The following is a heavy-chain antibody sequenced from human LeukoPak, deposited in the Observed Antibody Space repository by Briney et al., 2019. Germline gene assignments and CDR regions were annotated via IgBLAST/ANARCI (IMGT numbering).Heavy chain of an antibody. CDR2: ISGSGGST. V-gene: IGHV3-23*01. D-gene: IGHD3-3*01. CDR3: AKDIDLFGVVTTVDY. J-gene: IGHJ4*02. Sequence: SGGSLRLSCAASGFTFSNYAMNWVRQAPGKRLEWVSAISGSGGSTHYADSVKGRFTISRDNSKNTLYLQMNSLRAEDTAIYYCAKDIDLFGVVTTVDYWGQGSLVTVSS. CDR1: GFTFSNYA.